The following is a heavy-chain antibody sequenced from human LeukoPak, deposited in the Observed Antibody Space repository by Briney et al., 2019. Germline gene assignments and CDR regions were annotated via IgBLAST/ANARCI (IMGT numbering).Heavy chain of an antibody. J-gene: IGHJ4*02. V-gene: IGHV3-21*01. D-gene: IGHD5-18*01. CDR2: ISSSSSYI. Sequence: PGGSLRLSCAASGFTFSSYSMNWVRQAPGKGLEWVSSISSSSSYIYYADSVKGRFTISRDNDKNSLYLQMNSLRAEDTAVYYCARADWDTAMIDYWGQGTLVTVSS. CDR1: GFTFSSYS. CDR3: ARADWDTAMIDY.